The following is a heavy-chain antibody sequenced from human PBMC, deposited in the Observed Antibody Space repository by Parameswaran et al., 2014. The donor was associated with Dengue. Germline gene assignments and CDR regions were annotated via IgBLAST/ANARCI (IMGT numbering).Heavy chain of an antibody. J-gene: IGHJ4*02. CDR2: ISSSSSYI. Sequence: KWIRQPPGRAGWVSSISSSSSYIYYADSVAGRFTISRDNAKNSLFLQMNSLRAEDTAVYYCARDVGGTAVADYFDYWGQGTLVTVSS. D-gene: IGHD6-19*01. CDR3: ARDVGGTAVADYFDY. V-gene: IGHV3-21*01.